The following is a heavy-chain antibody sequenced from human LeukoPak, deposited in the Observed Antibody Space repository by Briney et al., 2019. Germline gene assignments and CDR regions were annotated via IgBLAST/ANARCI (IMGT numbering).Heavy chain of an antibody. CDR1: GGSISSYY. Sequence: PSETLSLTCTVSGGSISSYYWSWIRQPPGKGLEWIGYIYYSGSTNYNPSLKSRVTISVDTSKNQFSLKLSSVTAADTAVYYCARHHGDYLDYWGQGTLVTVSS. V-gene: IGHV4-59*08. J-gene: IGHJ4*02. D-gene: IGHD4-17*01. CDR2: IYYSGST. CDR3: ARHHGDYLDY.